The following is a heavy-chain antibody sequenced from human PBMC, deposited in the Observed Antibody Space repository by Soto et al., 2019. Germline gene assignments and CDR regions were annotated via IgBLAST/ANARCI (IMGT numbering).Heavy chain of an antibody. CDR2: IIPIFGTA. CDR3: ARQGGYCSGGSCSGAFDI. J-gene: IGHJ3*02. V-gene: IGHV1-69*13. Sequence: SVKVSCKASGGTFSSYAISWVRQAPGQGLEWMGGIIPIFGTANYAQKFQGRVTITADESTSTAYMELSSLRSEDTAVYYCARQGGYCSGGSCSGAFDIWGQGTMVTVSS. D-gene: IGHD2-15*01. CDR1: GGTFSSYA.